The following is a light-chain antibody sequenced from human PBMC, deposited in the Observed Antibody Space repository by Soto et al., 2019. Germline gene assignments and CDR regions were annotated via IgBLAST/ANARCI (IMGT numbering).Light chain of an antibody. CDR1: QSISIW. J-gene: IGKJ1*01. V-gene: IGKV1-5*01. Sequence: DLPMTQSPYTLSASVGDRVTITCRASQSISIWLAWYQQKPGKAPQVLVWDASSLQRGVPSRFSGSGSGTEFTLTISSLQPDDFGTYYCQQYKDYSTWTFGQGTKVEIK. CDR2: DAS. CDR3: QQYKDYSTWT.